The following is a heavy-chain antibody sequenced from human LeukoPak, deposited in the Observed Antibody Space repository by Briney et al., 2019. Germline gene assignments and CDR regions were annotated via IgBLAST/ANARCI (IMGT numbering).Heavy chain of an antibody. V-gene: IGHV4-34*01. CDR1: GGSFSGYY. CDR3: ARILTGYYSFDY. D-gene: IGHD3-9*01. Sequence: ASETLSLTCAVYGGSFSGYYWSWIRQPPGKGLEWSGEINHSGSTNHTPSLKTRVTISVDTSKTQFSLKLSSVTAADTAVYYCARILTGYYSFDYWGQGTLVTVSS. J-gene: IGHJ4*02. CDR2: INHSGST.